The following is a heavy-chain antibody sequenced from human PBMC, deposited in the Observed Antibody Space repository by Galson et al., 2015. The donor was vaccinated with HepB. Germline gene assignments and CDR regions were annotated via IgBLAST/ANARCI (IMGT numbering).Heavy chain of an antibody. J-gene: IGHJ4*02. CDR2: IRSKAYGGTT. V-gene: IGHV3-49*03. D-gene: IGHD3-10*01. Sequence: SLRLSCAASGFTFGDYAMGWFRQAPGKGLEWVGFIRSKAYGGTTEYAASVKGRFTISRDDSKSIAYLQMNSLKTEDTAVYYCTGSLWFGELWRPWGSAHPLFDYWGQGTLVTVSS. CDR3: TGSLWFGELWRPWGSAHPLFDY. CDR1: GFTFGDYA.